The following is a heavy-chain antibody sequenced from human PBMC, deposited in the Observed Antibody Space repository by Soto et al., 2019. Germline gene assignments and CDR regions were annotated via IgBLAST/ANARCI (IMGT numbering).Heavy chain of an antibody. CDR2: IYYSGST. J-gene: IGHJ4*02. V-gene: IGHV4-39*07. CDR1: GGSISSSSYY. D-gene: IGHD6-13*01. Sequence: PSETLSLTCTVSGGSISSSSYYWGWIRQPPGKGLEWIGSIYYSGSTNYNPSLKSRVTISVDTSKNQFSLKLSSVTAADTAVYYCARGAQRAAAGLDYWGQGTLVTVSS. CDR3: ARGAQRAAAGLDY.